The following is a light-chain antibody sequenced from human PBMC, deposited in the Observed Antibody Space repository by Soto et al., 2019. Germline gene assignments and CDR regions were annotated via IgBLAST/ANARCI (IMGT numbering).Light chain of an antibody. J-gene: IGLJ2*01. CDR1: SSNIGAGYD. V-gene: IGLV1-40*01. CDR2: GNS. Sequence: QSVLTQPPSVSGAPGQRVTISCTGSSSNIGAGYDVHWYQQLPGTAPKLLIYGNSNRPSGVPDRFSGSKSGTSASLAITGLQDEDEADYYCQSYDRSLSGSIFGGGTKLTVL. CDR3: QSYDRSLSGSI.